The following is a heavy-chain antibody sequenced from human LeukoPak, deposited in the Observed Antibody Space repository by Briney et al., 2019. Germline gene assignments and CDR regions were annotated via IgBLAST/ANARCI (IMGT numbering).Heavy chain of an antibody. CDR2: MNPNSGNT. D-gene: IGHD1-7*01. CDR3: ARASRYNWNYGRTYYFDY. J-gene: IGHJ4*02. V-gene: IGHV1-8*01. CDR1: GYTFTSYD. Sequence: GASVKVSCKASGYTFTSYDINWVRQATGQGLEWMGWMNPNSGNTGYARKFQGRVTMTRNTSISTAYMELSSLRSEDTAVYYCARASRYNWNYGRTYYFDYWGQGTLVTVSS.